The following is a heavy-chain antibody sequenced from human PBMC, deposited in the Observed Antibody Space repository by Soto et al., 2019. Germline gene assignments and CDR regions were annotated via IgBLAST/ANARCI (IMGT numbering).Heavy chain of an antibody. D-gene: IGHD3-22*01. CDR3: ARDLYYYDSSGYYYPDAFDI. V-gene: IGHV1-2*04. J-gene: IGHJ3*02. CDR2: INPNSGGT. Sequence: GASVKVSCKASGYTFTGHYMHWVRQAPGQRLEWLGWINPNSGGTNYAQKFQGWVTMTRDTSISTAYMELSRLRSDDTAVYYCARDLYYYDSSGYYYPDAFDIWGQGTMVTVSS. CDR1: GYTFTGHY.